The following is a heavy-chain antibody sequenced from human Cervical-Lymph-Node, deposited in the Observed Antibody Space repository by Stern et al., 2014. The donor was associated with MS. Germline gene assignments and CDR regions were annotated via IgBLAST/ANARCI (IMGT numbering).Heavy chain of an antibody. Sequence: QITLKESGPPLVKPTQPLTLTCTFSGFSLSTSGVGVGWIRPPPGKALEWLALTFWDADKRYSPSLKSRLTITKDTSKNQVVLTMTNRDPVDTATYYCAHGLEIRLWAAYWGQGTLVTVSS. D-gene: IGHD5-18*01. CDR2: TFWDADK. J-gene: IGHJ4*02. CDR1: GFSLSTSGVG. V-gene: IGHV2-5*02. CDR3: AHGLEIRLWAAY.